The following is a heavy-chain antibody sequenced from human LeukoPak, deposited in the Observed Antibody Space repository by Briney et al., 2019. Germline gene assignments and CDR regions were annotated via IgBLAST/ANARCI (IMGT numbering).Heavy chain of an antibody. CDR3: AKFPQWRTGDAFDI. CDR1: GFTFSSYG. V-gene: IGHV3-23*01. CDR2: ISGSGSST. D-gene: IGHD6-19*01. Sequence: PGGSLRLSCAASGFTFSSYGMSWVRQAPGKGLEWVSAISGSGSSTYYADSVKGRFSISRDNSKNTLYLQMNSLRAEDTAVYYCAKFPQWRTGDAFDIWGQGTMVTVSS. J-gene: IGHJ3*02.